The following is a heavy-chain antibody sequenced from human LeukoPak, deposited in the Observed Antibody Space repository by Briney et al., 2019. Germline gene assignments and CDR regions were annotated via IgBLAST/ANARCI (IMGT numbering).Heavy chain of an antibody. CDR3: TSGRPLGFDY. V-gene: IGHV4-59*13. Sequence: PSETLSLTCTVSGGSISSYYWSWIRQPPGKGLEWIGYIYYSGSTNYNPSLKSRVTISVDTSKNQFSPKLSSVTAADTAVYYCTSGRPLGFDYWGQGTLVTVSS. J-gene: IGHJ4*02. CDR1: GGSISSYY. D-gene: IGHD1-26*01. CDR2: IYYSGST.